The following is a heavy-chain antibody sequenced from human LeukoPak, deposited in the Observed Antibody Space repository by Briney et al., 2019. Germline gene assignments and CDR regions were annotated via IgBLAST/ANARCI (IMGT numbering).Heavy chain of an antibody. CDR1: GGSISSGGYY. CDR2: IYHSGST. D-gene: IGHD6-13*01. Sequence: PSETLSLTCTVSGGSISSGGYYWSWIRQPPGKGLEWIGYIYHSGSTYYNPSLKSRVTISVDTSKNQFSLKLSSVTAADTAVYYCAKGYSSSPGMFDYWGQGTLVTVSS. V-gene: IGHV4-30-2*01. J-gene: IGHJ4*02. CDR3: AKGYSSSPGMFDY.